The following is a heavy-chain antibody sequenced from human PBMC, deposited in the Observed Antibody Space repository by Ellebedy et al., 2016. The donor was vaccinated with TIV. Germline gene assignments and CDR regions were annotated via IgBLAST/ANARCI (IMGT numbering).Heavy chain of an antibody. J-gene: IGHJ4*02. D-gene: IGHD3-3*01. CDR3: ATADFESSNYPFDY. V-gene: IGHV3-23*01. CDR2: ISGSGVNT. CDR1: GFTFSTYA. Sequence: GESLKISCTASGFTFSTYAVTWVRQAPGKGLEWVSSISGSGVNTYYAESVEGRCTISTDKSKNTVFLQRSRLTAEDSAVYYCATADFESSNYPFDYWGQGTLVTVSS.